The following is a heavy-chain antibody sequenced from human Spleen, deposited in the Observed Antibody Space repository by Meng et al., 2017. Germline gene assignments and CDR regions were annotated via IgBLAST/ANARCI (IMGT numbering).Heavy chain of an antibody. CDR1: GYTFTCYY. J-gene: IGHJ4*02. Sequence: QVWLVHVAAVVKKPGASVKVSCKASGYTFTCYYMHWVLQAPGQGLEWMGWINPNSGGTNYAQKFQGRVTMTRDTSISTAYMELSRLRSDDTAVYYCARDEDISAAGKLFGDYWGQGTLVTASS. CDR3: ARDEDISAAGKLFGDY. V-gene: IGHV1-2*02. CDR2: INPNSGGT. D-gene: IGHD6-25*01.